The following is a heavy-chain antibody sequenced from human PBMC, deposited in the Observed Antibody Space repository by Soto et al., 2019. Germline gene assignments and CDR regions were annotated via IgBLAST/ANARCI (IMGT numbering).Heavy chain of an antibody. V-gene: IGHV1-69*12. CDR1: GGTFSSYA. D-gene: IGHD6-19*01. Sequence: QVQLVQSGAEVKKPGSSVKVSCKASGGTFSSYAISWVRQAPGQGLEWMGGIIPIFGTANYAQKVQGRVTITADESTRAVYMELSSLRSEDTAVYYCARGGEQWLVQDWFDPWGQGTLVTVSS. CDR2: IIPIFGTA. J-gene: IGHJ5*02. CDR3: ARGGEQWLVQDWFDP.